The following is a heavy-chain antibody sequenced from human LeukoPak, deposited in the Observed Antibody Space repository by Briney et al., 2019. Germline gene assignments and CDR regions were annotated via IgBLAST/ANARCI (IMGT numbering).Heavy chain of an antibody. D-gene: IGHD2-2*01. Sequence: TLSLTCAVSGGSISSGGYSWSWIRQPPGKGLEWIGYIYHSGSTYYNPSLKSRVTISVDRSKNQFSLKLSSVTAADTAVYYCAREVVVPAATRGPFYYFDYWGQGTLVTVSS. CDR3: AREVVVPAATRGPFYYFDY. J-gene: IGHJ4*02. CDR2: IYHSGST. V-gene: IGHV4-30-2*01. CDR1: GGSISSGGYS.